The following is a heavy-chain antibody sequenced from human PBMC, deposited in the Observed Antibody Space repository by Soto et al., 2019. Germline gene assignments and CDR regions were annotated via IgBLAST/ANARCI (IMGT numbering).Heavy chain of an antibody. CDR1: GGTISSNA. V-gene: IGHV4-59*01. CDR2: VNNSGSS. Sequence: PSETLSLTCTASGGTISSNAWTWIRQPPGKGLEWIADVNNSGSSNYNPSLKSRVTISEDTSKTKFSLKVNSMTAAATAVYYCARYRREAVAGYTFDNWGQGILVTVSS. J-gene: IGHJ5*02. D-gene: IGHD6-13*01. CDR3: ARYRREAVAGYTFDN.